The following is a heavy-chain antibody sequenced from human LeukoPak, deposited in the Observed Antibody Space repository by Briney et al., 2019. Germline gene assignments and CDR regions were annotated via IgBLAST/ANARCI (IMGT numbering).Heavy chain of an antibody. V-gene: IGHV1-58*01. D-gene: IGHD3-9*01. CDR1: GFTFARSA. Sequence: SVKVSCKASGFTFARSAVQWVRQARGQRPEWIGWIVIAYGNTNYAQKFQERLTITRDMSTSTAYMELSSLRSEDTAVYYCAAEDDFLTGYYDFDYWGQGTVVTVSS. CDR3: AAEDDFLTGYYDFDY. J-gene: IGHJ4*02. CDR2: IVIAYGNT.